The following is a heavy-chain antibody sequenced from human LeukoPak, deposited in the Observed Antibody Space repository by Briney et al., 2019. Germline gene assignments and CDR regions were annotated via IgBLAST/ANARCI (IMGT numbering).Heavy chain of an antibody. D-gene: IGHD2-21*02. CDR1: GFTVSSKY. Sequence: AGGSLRLSCAASGFTVSSKYMSWVRQAPGKGLEWVSVIYSGGDTYYADSVKGRFTISRDNSKNTLYLQMNSLRAEDTAVYYCARTGVVVTAIISGNIDYWGQGTLVTVSS. J-gene: IGHJ4*02. V-gene: IGHV3-66*01. CDR2: IYSGGDT. CDR3: ARTGVVVTAIISGNIDY.